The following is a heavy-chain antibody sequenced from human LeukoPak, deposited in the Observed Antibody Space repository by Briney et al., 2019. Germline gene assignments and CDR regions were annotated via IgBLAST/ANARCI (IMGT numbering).Heavy chain of an antibody. CDR2: INPNSGGT. Sequence: GASVKVSCKASGYTFTGYYMHWVRQAPGQGLEWMGWINPNSGGTNYAQKFQGRVTMTRDTSISTAYMELSRLRSDDTAVYYCARDWARYCDFWSGTRSHAFDIWGQGTMVTVSS. J-gene: IGHJ3*02. CDR3: ARDWARYCDFWSGTRSHAFDI. CDR1: GYTFTGYY. V-gene: IGHV1-2*02. D-gene: IGHD3-3*01.